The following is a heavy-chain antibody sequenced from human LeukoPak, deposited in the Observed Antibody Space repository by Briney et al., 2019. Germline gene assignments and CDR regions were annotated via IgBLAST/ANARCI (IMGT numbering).Heavy chain of an antibody. J-gene: IGHJ4*02. V-gene: IGHV3-11*01. CDR2: ISSSGNTI. CDR3: ARGRRYGDY. CDR1: GFTFSDYY. D-gene: IGHD3-16*01. Sequence: GGSLRLSCAASGFTFSDYYMSWMRQAPGKGLEWVSYISSSGNTIYYADSVKGRFTISRDNAKNSLYLQMNSLRAEDTAVYYCARGRRYGDYWGQGTLVNVSS.